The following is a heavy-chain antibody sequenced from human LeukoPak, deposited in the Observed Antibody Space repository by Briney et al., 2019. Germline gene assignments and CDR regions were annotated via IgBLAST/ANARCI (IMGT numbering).Heavy chain of an antibody. CDR1: GFIFSHYG. Sequence: GGSLRLSCAASGFIFSHYGMHWVRQAPGKGLEWVAVIQNDASTENFADSVKGRFTISRDNSKNTVFLQVNSLRVEDTAVYYCARELSQIVWGGLDYGGQGTLVSVSS. V-gene: IGHV3-33*05. CDR3: ARELSQIVWGGLDY. J-gene: IGHJ4*02. D-gene: IGHD2-21*01. CDR2: IQNDASTE.